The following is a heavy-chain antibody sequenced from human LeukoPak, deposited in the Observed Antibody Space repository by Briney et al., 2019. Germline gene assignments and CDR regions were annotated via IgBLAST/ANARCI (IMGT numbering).Heavy chain of an antibody. CDR3: TTDSLRYYYDSSGYFDY. V-gene: IGHV1-46*01. D-gene: IGHD3-22*01. CDR2: INPSGGST. J-gene: IGHJ4*02. Sequence: ASVKVSCKASGYTFTGYYMHWVRQAPGQGLEWMGIINPSGGSTSYAQKFQGRVTMTRDTSTSTVYMELSSLRSEDTAVYYCTTDSLRYYYDSSGYFDYWGQGTLVTVSS. CDR1: GYTFTGYY.